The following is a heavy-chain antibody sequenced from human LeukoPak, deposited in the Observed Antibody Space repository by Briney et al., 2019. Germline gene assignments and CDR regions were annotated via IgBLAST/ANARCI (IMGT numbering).Heavy chain of an antibody. D-gene: IGHD6-13*01. CDR3: ARELGTAAGTGPDY. CDR2: ISHRGGT. J-gene: IGHJ4*02. CDR1: SGSFSGHY. Sequence: PSETLSLTCADYSGSFSGHYWSWIRRPPGKGLEWIGQISHRGGTSYNPSLKSRVTMSVDTSKNQFSLKLSSVTAADTAVYYCARELGTAAGTGPDYWGQGTLVTVSS. V-gene: IGHV4-34*01.